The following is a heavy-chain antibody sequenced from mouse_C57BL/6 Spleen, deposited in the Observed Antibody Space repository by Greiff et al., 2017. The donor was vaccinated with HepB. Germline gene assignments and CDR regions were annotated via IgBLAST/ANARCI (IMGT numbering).Heavy chain of an antibody. Sequence: VQLQQPGTELVKPGASVKLSCKASGYTFTSYWMHWVKQRPGQGLEWIGNINPSNGGTNYNEKFKSKATLTVDKSSSTAYMQLSSLTSEDSAVYYCAREARIYYYGSSYFDYWGQGTTLTVSS. CDR3: AREARIYYYGSSYFDY. D-gene: IGHD1-1*01. CDR2: INPSNGGT. CDR1: GYTFTSYW. J-gene: IGHJ2*01. V-gene: IGHV1-53*01.